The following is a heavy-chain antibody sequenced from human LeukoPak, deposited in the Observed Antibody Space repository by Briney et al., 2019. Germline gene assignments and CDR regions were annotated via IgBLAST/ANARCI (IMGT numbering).Heavy chain of an antibody. Sequence: GGSLRLSCAASGFTFSSYGMHWVRQAPGKGLEWVAVISYDGSNKYYADPVKGRFTISRDNSKNTLYLQMNSLRAEDTAVYYCAKGEGFESSGWYGLDWFDPWGQGTLVTVSS. V-gene: IGHV3-30*18. CDR1: GFTFSSYG. CDR3: AKGEGFESSGWYGLDWFDP. J-gene: IGHJ5*02. D-gene: IGHD6-19*01. CDR2: ISYDGSNK.